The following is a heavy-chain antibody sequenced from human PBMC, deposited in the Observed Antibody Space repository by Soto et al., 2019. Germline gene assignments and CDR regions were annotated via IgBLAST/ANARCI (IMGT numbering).Heavy chain of an antibody. CDR2: IYYSGST. V-gene: IGHV4-30-4*01. CDR1: GGSISSGDYY. Sequence: SETLSLTCTVSGGSISSGDYYWSWIRQPPGKGLEWFGYIYYSGSTYYNPSLKSRVTISVDTSKNQFSLKLSSVTAADTAVYYCARGGRYYYDSSGYKEGYYFDYWGQGTLVTVSS. D-gene: IGHD3-22*01. CDR3: ARGGRYYYDSSGYKEGYYFDY. J-gene: IGHJ4*02.